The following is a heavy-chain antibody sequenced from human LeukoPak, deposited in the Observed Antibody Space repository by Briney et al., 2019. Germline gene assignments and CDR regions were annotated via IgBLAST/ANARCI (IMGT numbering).Heavy chain of an antibody. CDR3: ASTDAFWSGFYHQF. D-gene: IGHD3-3*01. CDR1: GFAFSNYW. Sequence: GGSLRLSCAASGFAFSNYWMSWVRQAPGKGLEWVANINQDGSEKYYVDSVKGRFSISRDNAKNSLYLQMNSLRAEDTAVFYCASTDAFWSGFYHQFWGQGTLVTVSS. CDR2: INQDGSEK. J-gene: IGHJ4*02. V-gene: IGHV3-7*01.